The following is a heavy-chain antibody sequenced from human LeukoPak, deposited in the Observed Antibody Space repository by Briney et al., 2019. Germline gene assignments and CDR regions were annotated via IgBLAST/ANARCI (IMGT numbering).Heavy chain of an antibody. CDR1: GFTFSSYA. Sequence: GGSLRLSCAASGFTFSSYAMSWVRQAPGKGLEWVSAISGSGGSTYYADSVKGRFTISRDNSKNTLCLQMNSLRAEDTAVYYCAKHGYSSSFWAGVYWGQGTLVTVSS. CDR2: ISGSGGST. CDR3: AKHGYSSSFWAGVY. J-gene: IGHJ4*02. D-gene: IGHD6-6*01. V-gene: IGHV3-23*01.